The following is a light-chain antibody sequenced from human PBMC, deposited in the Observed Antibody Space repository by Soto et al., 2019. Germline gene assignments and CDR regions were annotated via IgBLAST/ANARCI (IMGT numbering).Light chain of an antibody. CDR2: AAS. J-gene: IGKJ1*01. CDR1: QSISRY. V-gene: IGKV1-39*01. CDR3: QQSDSTPT. Sequence: DIQMTQSPSSLSASVGDRVTITCRASQSISRYLNWYQHISGKAPKLLIYAASSLQSGVPSRFSGGGSGTDFTLTISSLQPEDFATYYCQQSDSTPTFGQGTKVEIK.